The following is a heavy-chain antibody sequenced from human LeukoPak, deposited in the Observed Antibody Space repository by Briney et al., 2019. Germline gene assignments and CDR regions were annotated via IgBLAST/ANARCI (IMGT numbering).Heavy chain of an antibody. V-gene: IGHV3-23*01. J-gene: IGHJ4*02. CDR2: ISNSGGRT. CDR1: GFTVSNNR. D-gene: IGHD5-12*01. CDR3: AKSYNGYESKPDY. Sequence: GGSLRLSCAASGFTVSNNRLSWVRQAPGKGLEWVSSISNSGGRTFYTDSVKGRFTISRDNSKITLYLQMNSLRAEDTAVYYCAKSYNGYESKPDYWGQGTLVTVSS.